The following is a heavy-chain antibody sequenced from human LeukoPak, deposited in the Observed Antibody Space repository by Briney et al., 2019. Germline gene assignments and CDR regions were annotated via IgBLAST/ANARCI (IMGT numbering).Heavy chain of an antibody. CDR1: GGSISSGGYY. J-gene: IGHJ5*02. CDR3: ATLPSIAARGFWFDP. D-gene: IGHD6-6*01. Sequence: SETLSLTCSVSGGSISSGGYYWSWIRQHPGKGLEWIGYIYYSGSTYYNPSLKSRVTISVDTSKNQFSLKLSSVTAADTAVYYCATLPSIAARGFWFDPWGQGTLVTVSS. CDR2: IYYSGST. V-gene: IGHV4-31*03.